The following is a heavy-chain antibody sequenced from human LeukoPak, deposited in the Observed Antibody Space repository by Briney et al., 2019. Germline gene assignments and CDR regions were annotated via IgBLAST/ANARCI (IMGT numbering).Heavy chain of an antibody. J-gene: IGHJ4*02. Sequence: PGGSLRLSCAASGFTFSSYAMSWVRQAPGKGLEWVSAISGSGGSTYYADSVKGRFTISRDNSKNTLYLQMNSLRAEDTAVYYCAKGRLGYCSSTSCYPYFFDYWGQGTLVTVSS. CDR2: ISGSGGST. CDR1: GFTFSSYA. V-gene: IGHV3-23*01. D-gene: IGHD2-2*01. CDR3: AKGRLGYCSSTSCYPYFFDY.